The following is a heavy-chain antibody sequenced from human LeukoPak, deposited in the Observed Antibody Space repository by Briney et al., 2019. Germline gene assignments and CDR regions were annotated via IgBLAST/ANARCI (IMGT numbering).Heavy chain of an antibody. CDR2: ISGSGTTI. D-gene: IGHD3-22*01. CDR1: RFTFSDYY. Sequence: GGSLRLSCAGSRFTFSDYYMSWIRQAPGKGLEWVSYISGSGTTILYADSVKGRFTISRDNAKNSVYLQMNSLRAEDTALYYCARDRGPAGYLDYWGQGTLVTVSS. J-gene: IGHJ4*02. V-gene: IGHV3-11*01. CDR3: ARDRGPAGYLDY.